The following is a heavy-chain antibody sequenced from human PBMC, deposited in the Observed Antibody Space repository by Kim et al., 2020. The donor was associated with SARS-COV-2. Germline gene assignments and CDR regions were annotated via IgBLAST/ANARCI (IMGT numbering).Heavy chain of an antibody. J-gene: IGHJ5*02. CDR2: ISSSSSYI. CDR3: ARDPVGAPRVYWFDP. CDR1: GFTFSSYS. D-gene: IGHD1-26*01. V-gene: IGHV3-21*01. Sequence: GGSLRLSCAASGFTFSSYSMNWVRQAPGKGLEWVSSISSSSSYIYYADSVKGRFTISRDNAKNSLYLQMNSLRAEDTAVYYCARDPVGAPRVYWFDPWGQGTLVTVSS.